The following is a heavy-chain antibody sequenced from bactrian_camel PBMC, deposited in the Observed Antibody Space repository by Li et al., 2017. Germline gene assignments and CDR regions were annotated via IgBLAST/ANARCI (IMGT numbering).Heavy chain of an antibody. CDR2: INGEGSNT. J-gene: IGHJ4*01. V-gene: IGHV3S40*01. CDR1: GFTSGRFY. Sequence: VQLVESGGGLVQPEGSLRLSCVGSGFTSGRFYMSWVRRPPGKGLEWVSGINGEGSNTQYSDSVKGRFTIARDNRKNTLYLHMNMLKSEDTAMYYCVRGREHDFDYPKEAQGTQVTFS.